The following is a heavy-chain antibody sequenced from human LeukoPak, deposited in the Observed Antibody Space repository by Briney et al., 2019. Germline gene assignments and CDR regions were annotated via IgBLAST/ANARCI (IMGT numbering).Heavy chain of an antibody. D-gene: IGHD3-10*01. V-gene: IGHV3-74*03. CDR2: INRDGSTT. Sequence: GGSLRLSCVASGFTFQHYAIHWVRQAPGKGLEWVSRINRDGSTTKYADSVKGRFTVSRDNAKNTLNLQMNSLRAEDTAVYYCARDKKSGESSEIDYWGQGTLVTVSS. CDR1: GFTFQHYA. J-gene: IGHJ4*02. CDR3: ARDKKSGESSEIDY.